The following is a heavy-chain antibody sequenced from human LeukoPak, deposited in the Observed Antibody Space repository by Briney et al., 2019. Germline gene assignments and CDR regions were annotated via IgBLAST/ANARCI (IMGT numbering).Heavy chain of an antibody. V-gene: IGHV1-69*06. CDR1: GGTFSNYA. J-gene: IGHJ4*02. CDR3: ARVVHRGSYGSGSYSPTYYFDY. D-gene: IGHD3-10*01. CDR2: IIPIFGTA. Sequence: ASVTLSCKASGGTFSNYAISWVRQAPGQGLEWMGGIIPIFGTANYAQTFRGRVTITADKSTRTAYMELSSLRSEDTAVYYCARVVHRGSYGSGSYSPTYYFDYWGQGTLVTVSS.